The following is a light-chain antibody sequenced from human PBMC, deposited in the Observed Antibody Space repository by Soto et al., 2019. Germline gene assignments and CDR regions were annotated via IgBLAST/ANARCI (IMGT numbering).Light chain of an antibody. CDR3: SSYTSSSTYVV. Sequence: QSALTQPASVSRSPGQSITISCTGTSSDVGSYNYVSWYQQHPGKAPKLMIYDVSNRPSGVSNRFSGSKSGNTASLTISGLQAEDEADYYCSSYTSSSTYVVFGGGTKLTVL. CDR2: DVS. CDR1: SSDVGSYNY. J-gene: IGLJ2*01. V-gene: IGLV2-14*01.